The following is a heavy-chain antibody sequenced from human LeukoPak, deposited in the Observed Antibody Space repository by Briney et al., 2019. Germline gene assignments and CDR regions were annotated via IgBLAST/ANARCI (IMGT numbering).Heavy chain of an antibody. CDR1: GGTFSSYA. CDR3: ARSADGDAFDI. CDR2: VIPIFGTA. V-gene: IGHV1-69*05. Sequence: ASVKVCCKASGGTFSSYAISWVRQAPGQGLEWMGGVIPIFGTANYAQKFQGRVTITTDESTSTAYMELSSLRSEDTAVYYCARSADGDAFDIWGQGTMVTVSS. J-gene: IGHJ3*02.